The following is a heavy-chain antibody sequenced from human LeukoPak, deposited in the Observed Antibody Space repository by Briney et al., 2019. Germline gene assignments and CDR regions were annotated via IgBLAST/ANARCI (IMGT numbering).Heavy chain of an antibody. D-gene: IGHD1-26*01. J-gene: IGHJ5*02. V-gene: IGHV4-59*08. Sequence: SETLSLTCTVSGDSISSYYWSWIRQSPGKGLECIGYIHHDGSTSYNPSLRSRVTISLDTSKNQFSLRLTSVTAADTAVYHCARHSGSRRFDPWGQGSLVTVSS. CDR1: GDSISSYY. CDR3: ARHSGSRRFDP. CDR2: IHHDGST.